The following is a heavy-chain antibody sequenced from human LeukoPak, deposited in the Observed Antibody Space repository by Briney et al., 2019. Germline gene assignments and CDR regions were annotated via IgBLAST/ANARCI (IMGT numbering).Heavy chain of an antibody. J-gene: IGHJ4*02. CDR2: ISSSSSYI. V-gene: IGHV3-21*01. CDR1: GFTFSSYS. D-gene: IGHD6-6*01. CDR3: AGAGGKYSSSLLDY. Sequence: PGGSLRLSCAASGFTFSSYSMNWVRQAPGKGLEWVSSISSSSSYIYYADSVKGRFTISRDNAKNSLYLQMNSLRAEDTAVYYCAGAGGKYSSSLLDYWGQGTLVTVSS.